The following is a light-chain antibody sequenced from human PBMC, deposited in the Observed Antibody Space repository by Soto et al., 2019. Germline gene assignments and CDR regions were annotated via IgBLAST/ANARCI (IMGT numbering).Light chain of an antibody. CDR3: CSYAGSSTLV. CDR1: SSDVGSYNL. Sequence: QSALTQPASVSGSPGQSITISCTGTSSDVGSYNLVSWYPQHPGKAPKLIIYEDSNRPSGVSNRFSGSKSGNTASLTISGLQAEDEADYYCCSYAGSSTLVFGGGTKLTVL. V-gene: IGLV2-23*01. J-gene: IGLJ2*01. CDR2: EDS.